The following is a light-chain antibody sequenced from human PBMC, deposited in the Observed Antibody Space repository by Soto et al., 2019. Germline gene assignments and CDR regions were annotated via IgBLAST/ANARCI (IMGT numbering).Light chain of an antibody. CDR3: QQDGSTPIT. CDR2: DAS. Sequence: EIVLTQSPGTLSLSPGERATLSCRASQSVGNNYLAWYQQKPGQAPRFLIYDASSRATGIPDRFSGSGSGTDFTLTISRLEPEDFAVYYCQQDGSTPITFGGGTKV. J-gene: IGKJ4*01. CDR1: QSVGNNY. V-gene: IGKV3-20*01.